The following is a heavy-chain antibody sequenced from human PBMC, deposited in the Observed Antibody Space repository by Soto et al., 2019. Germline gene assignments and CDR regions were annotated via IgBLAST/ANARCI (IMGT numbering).Heavy chain of an antibody. CDR3: ARAPYSSSSFFFDY. Sequence: SLKVSCKASGGTFSSYAISWVRQAPGQGLEWMGGIIPIFGTTNYAQKFQGRVALTWDTSTSTVYMELSGLRSDDTAVYYCARAPYSSSSFFFDYWGQGTPGAVSS. V-gene: IGHV1-69*06. CDR1: GGTFSSYA. CDR2: IIPIFGTT. J-gene: IGHJ4*02. D-gene: IGHD6-6*01.